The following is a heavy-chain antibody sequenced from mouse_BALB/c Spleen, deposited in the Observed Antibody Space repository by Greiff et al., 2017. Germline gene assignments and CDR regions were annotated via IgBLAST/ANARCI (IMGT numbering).Heavy chain of an antibody. CDR3: ARSDYGSSRFDY. J-gene: IGHJ2*01. Sequence: DLVKPGASVKLSCKASGYTFTSYWINWIKQRPGQGLEWIGCIAPGSGSTYYNEMFKGKATLTVDTSSSTAYIQLSSLSSEDSAVYFCARSDYGSSRFDYWGQGTTLTVSS. CDR1: GYTFTSYW. V-gene: IGHV1S41*01. D-gene: IGHD1-1*01. CDR2: IAPGSGST.